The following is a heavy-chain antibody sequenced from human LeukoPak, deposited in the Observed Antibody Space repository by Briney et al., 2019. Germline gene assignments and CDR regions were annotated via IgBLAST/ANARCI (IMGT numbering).Heavy chain of an antibody. CDR3: AREVMDNLRFDY. D-gene: IGHD1-14*01. CDR1: GYTFTSYY. V-gene: IGHV1-46*01. J-gene: IGHJ4*02. Sequence: ASVKVSCKASGYTFTSYYMHWVRQPPGQGLEWMGIINTSGGDTSYAQKFQGRLTMTRDTSTNTAYMELTSLRSEDTAVYYCAREVMDNLRFDYWGQGTLVTVSS. CDR2: INTSGGDT.